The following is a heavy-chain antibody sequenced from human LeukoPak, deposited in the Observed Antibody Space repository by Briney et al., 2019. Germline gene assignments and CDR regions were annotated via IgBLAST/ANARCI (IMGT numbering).Heavy chain of an antibody. V-gene: IGHV1-8*03. CDR1: GYTFTSYD. Sequence: GASVKVSCKASGYTFTSYDINWVRQATGQGLEWMGWMNPNSGNTGYAQKFQGRVTITRNTSISTAYMELSSLRSEDTAVYYCARPPRSGWYVIGVASDNWGQGTLVTVSS. CDR3: ARPPRSGWYVIGVASDN. D-gene: IGHD6-19*01. J-gene: IGHJ4*02. CDR2: MNPNSGNT.